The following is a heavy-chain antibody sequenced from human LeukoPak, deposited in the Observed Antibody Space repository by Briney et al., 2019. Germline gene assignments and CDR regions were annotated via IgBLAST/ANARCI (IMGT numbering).Heavy chain of an antibody. CDR2: ISSSGSTI. CDR1: GFTFSNYY. V-gene: IGHV3-11*01. J-gene: IGHJ6*03. D-gene: IGHD3-10*01. CDR3: ARGPYGSGSYHMDV. Sequence: GGSLRLSCAASGFTFSNYYMSWIRQAPGKGLEWVSYISSSGSTIYYADSVKGRFTISRDNAKNSLYLQMNSLRAEDPAVYYCARGPYGSGSYHMDVWGKGTTVTVSS.